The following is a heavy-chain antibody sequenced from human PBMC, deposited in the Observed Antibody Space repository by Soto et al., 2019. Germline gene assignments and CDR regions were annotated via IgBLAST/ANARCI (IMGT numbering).Heavy chain of an antibody. J-gene: IGHJ4*02. D-gene: IGHD3-22*01. V-gene: IGHV1-69*13. CDR1: GYIFTAYP. CDR3: AADYYDTSGYYFAY. Sequence: SVKVSCKASGYIFTAYPMHRVRQAPGQGLEWMGGIIPIFGTANYAQKFQGRVTITADESTSTAYMELSSLRSEDTAVYYCAADYYDTSGYYFAYWGQGTLVTVSS. CDR2: IIPIFGTA.